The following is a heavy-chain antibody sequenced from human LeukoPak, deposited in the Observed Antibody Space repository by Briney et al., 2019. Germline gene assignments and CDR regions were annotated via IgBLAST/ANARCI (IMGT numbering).Heavy chain of an antibody. CDR3: ARLTTVTTFFIDY. J-gene: IGHJ4*02. CDR1: GGSISTYY. Sequence: PSETLSLTGTVSGGSISTYYWSWIRQPPGKGLEWIGYIFYSGSTNYNPSLKSRVTISLDTSKNQFSLKLSSVTAADTAVYYCARLTTVTTFFIDYWGQGTLVTVSS. V-gene: IGHV4-59*01. D-gene: IGHD4-17*01. CDR2: IFYSGST.